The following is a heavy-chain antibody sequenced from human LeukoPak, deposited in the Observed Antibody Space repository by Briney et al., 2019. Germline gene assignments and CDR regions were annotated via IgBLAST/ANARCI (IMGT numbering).Heavy chain of an antibody. V-gene: IGHV3-30*02. CDR1: GFTFSSYG. CDR3: AKDQGYYDFWSGYPHDWFDP. CDR2: IRYDGSNK. D-gene: IGHD3-3*01. J-gene: IGHJ5*02. Sequence: GGSLRLSCAASGFTFSSYGMHWVRQAPGKGLEWVAFIRYDGSNKYYADSVKSRFTISRDNSKNTLYLQMNSLRAEDTAVYYCAKDQGYYDFWSGYPHDWFDPWDQGTLVTVSS.